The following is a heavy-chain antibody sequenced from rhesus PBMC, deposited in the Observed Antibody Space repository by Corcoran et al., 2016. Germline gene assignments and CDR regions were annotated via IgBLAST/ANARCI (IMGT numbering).Heavy chain of an antibody. D-gene: IGHD5-24*01. CDR2: IYGSGGSN. V-gene: IGHV4S14*01. J-gene: IGHJ4*01. CDR1: GYSISRGFY. CDR3: AREYSGYSYFDY. Sequence: QAQLQESGPGLVKPSETLSLTCAGVGYSISRGFYWGWIPQPPGKGLEWIGSIYGSGGSNYLNPSLKSRVTLSVDTSKNQFSLKLSSVTAADTAVYYCAREYSGYSYFDYWGQGVLVTVSS.